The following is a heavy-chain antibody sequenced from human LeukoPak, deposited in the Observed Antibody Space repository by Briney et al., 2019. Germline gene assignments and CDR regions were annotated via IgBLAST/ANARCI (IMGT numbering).Heavy chain of an antibody. CDR3: ARSARLMKGVVEVTALDD. V-gene: IGHV3-48*03. Sequence: GGSLRLSCAASGFSFSNYEMNWVRQAPGKGLEWVSYISSSGRTTYYADSVKGRFTISRDNAKNSLYLQMNSLRAEDTAVYYCARSARLMKGVVEVTALDDWGQGTLVTVSS. D-gene: IGHD2-15*01. CDR1: GFSFSNYE. J-gene: IGHJ4*02. CDR2: ISSSGRTT.